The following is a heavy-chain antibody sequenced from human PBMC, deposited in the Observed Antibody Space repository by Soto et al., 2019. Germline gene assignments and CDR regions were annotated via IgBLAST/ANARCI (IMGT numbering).Heavy chain of an antibody. Sequence: EVQLLESGGGLVQPGGSLRLSCAASGFTFSSYAMSWVRQAPGKGLEWVSAISGSGGSTYYADSVKGRFTISRDNSKNTLYLQMNSLRAEDTAVYYCAKDFKQDIVVVPAAILAFDIWGQGTMVTVSS. CDR1: GFTFSSYA. V-gene: IGHV3-23*01. CDR2: ISGSGGST. D-gene: IGHD2-2*01. CDR3: AKDFKQDIVVVPAAILAFDI. J-gene: IGHJ3*02.